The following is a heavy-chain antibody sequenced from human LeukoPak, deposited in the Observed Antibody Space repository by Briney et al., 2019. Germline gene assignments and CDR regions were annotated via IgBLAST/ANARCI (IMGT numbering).Heavy chain of an antibody. Sequence: ASVKVSCKASGYTFTTYYIHWVRQAPGQGLEWMGIINPGSGATGYAQKFQGRVTMTRDTSTSTVYMELTSLRSADTAVYFCARDGLYCTNGVCSSDIWGQGTLVTVSS. CDR3: ARDGLYCTNGVCSSDI. V-gene: IGHV1-46*01. CDR2: INPGSGAT. J-gene: IGHJ3*02. CDR1: GYTFTTYY. D-gene: IGHD2-8*01.